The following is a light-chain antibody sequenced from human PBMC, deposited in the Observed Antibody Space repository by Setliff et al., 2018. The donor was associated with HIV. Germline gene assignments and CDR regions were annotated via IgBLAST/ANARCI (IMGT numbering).Light chain of an antibody. CDR3: SSYTSSSLDV. CDR1: SSDVGGYSY. J-gene: IGLJ1*01. Sequence: QSALTQPASVSGSPGQSITISCTGTSSDVGGYSYVSWYQQHPGNAPKLMIFEVSNRPSGVSNRFSGSKSGNTASLTISGLQAEDEADYYCSSYTSSSLDVFGTGTKVTVL. CDR2: EVS. V-gene: IGLV2-14*01.